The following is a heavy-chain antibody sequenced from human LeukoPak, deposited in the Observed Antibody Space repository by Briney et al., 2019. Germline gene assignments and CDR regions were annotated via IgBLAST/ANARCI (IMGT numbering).Heavy chain of an antibody. J-gene: IGHJ2*01. D-gene: IGHD3-22*01. V-gene: IGHV3-43*02. CDR1: GFTFDDYA. Sequence: GGSLRLSCAASGFTFDDYAMHWVRQAPGKGLEWVSLISGDGGSTYYADSVKGRFTISRDNSKSSLYLQMNSLRTEDTALYYCATNYYDSSGYYSYWYFDLWGRGTLVTVSS. CDR2: ISGDGGST. CDR3: ATNYYDSSGYYSYWYFDL.